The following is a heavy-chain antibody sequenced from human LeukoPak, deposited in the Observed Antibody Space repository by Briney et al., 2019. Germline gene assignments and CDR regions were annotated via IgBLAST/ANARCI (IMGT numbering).Heavy chain of an antibody. V-gene: IGHV3-11*04. CDR3: ARVMGNYASDY. J-gene: IGHJ4*02. Sequence: GGSLRLSCAASGFTFSDYYMSWIRHAPGKGLEWVSYISSSGGTMYYADSVKGRFTISRDNGKKSLFLEINSLRAEDAAIYYCARVMGNYASDYWGQGALVTVSS. CDR2: ISSSGGTM. D-gene: IGHD1-7*01. CDR1: GFTFSDYY.